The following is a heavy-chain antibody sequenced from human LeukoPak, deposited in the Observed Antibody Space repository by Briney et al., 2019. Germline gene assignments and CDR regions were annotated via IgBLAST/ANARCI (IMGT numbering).Heavy chain of an antibody. D-gene: IGHD2-15*01. Sequence: SETLSLTCTVSGGSINNYYWSWIRQPAGKGLEWIGRIYTRGSTNYNPSLKSRVTMSVDTCKNQFSLKLSSVTAADTAVYYCARGRYCSADICSGGDAFDIWGQGTMVSVS. J-gene: IGHJ3*02. V-gene: IGHV4-4*07. CDR1: GGSINNYY. CDR2: IYTRGST. CDR3: ARGRYCSADICSGGDAFDI.